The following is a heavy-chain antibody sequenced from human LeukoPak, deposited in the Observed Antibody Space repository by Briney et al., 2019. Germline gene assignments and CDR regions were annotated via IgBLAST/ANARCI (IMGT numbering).Heavy chain of an antibody. CDR1: GGSISSYY. Sequence: SETLSLTCTVSGGSISSYYWSWIRQSPVKGLEWIGYIFPSGSAFYNPSLESRVTISLDTSENQFSMRLSSVTAADTAVYYCVRRNHYFYYMDVWGKGTTVTVSS. J-gene: IGHJ6*03. CDR2: IFPSGSA. CDR3: VRRNHYFYYMDV. V-gene: IGHV4-4*09.